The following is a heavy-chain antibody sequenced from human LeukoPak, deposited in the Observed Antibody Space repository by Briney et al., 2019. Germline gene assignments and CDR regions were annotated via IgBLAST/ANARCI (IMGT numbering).Heavy chain of an antibody. V-gene: IGHV1-3*01. D-gene: IGHD3-9*01. J-gene: IGHJ5*02. CDR1: GYTFTSYA. CDR3: ARVSFDYDILPGYSP. CDR2: INAGNGNT. Sequence: ASVKVSCKASGYTFTSYAMHWVRQATGQRLEWMGWINAGNGNTKYSQKFQGRVTITRDTSASTAYMELSSLRSEDTAVYYCARVSFDYDILPGYSPWGQGTLVTVSS.